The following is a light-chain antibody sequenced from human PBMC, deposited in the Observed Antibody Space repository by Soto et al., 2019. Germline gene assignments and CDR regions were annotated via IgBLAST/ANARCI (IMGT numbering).Light chain of an antibody. CDR1: QSVSSK. V-gene: IGKV3-15*01. CDR2: GAS. CDR3: HQYNNWRT. J-gene: IGKJ2*01. Sequence: EIVMTQSPATLSVSPGERATLSCRASQSVSSKLAWYQQKPGQAPRLLIYGASTRATGIPARFSGSGSGTEVTLNISSLQSEDFAVYYCHQYNNWRTFGQGTKVEIK.